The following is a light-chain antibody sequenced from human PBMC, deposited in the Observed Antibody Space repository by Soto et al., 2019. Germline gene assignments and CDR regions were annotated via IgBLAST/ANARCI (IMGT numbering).Light chain of an antibody. V-gene: IGKV1-5*01. CDR2: GAS. CDR3: QPYDTFSWT. CDR1: EDIDTS. J-gene: IGKJ1*01. Sequence: DIQMTQSPSTLSVSLGDRITITCRASEDIDTSLAWFQQRPGKAPKVLIAGASGLMNGVPSTFSGSGSGTAFALTISSVQPDDFETYFCQPYDTFSWTVGQGTKV.